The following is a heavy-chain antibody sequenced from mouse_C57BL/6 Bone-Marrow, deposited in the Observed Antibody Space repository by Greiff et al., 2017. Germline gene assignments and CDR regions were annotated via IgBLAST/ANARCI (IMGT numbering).Heavy chain of an antibody. Sequence: VQLQQSGAELVRPGASVKLSCTASGFNIKDDYMHWVKQRPEQGLEWIGWIDPENGDTEYASKFQGKATITADTSSNTAYLQLSSLTSEDTAVYYCTTHDYGVAWFAYWGQGTLVTVSA. CDR2: IDPENGDT. D-gene: IGHD2-4*01. V-gene: IGHV14-4*01. J-gene: IGHJ3*01. CDR3: TTHDYGVAWFAY. CDR1: GFNIKDDY.